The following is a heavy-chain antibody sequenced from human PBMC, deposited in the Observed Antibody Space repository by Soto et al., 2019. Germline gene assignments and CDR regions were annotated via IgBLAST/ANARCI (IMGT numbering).Heavy chain of an antibody. CDR3: AKSPGESYAYYLDY. Sequence: GGSLRLSCAASGFTVSSNYMSWVRQAPGKGLEWVSVIYSGGSTYYADSVKGRFTISRDNSKKTLFLQMNFLRAEDTAVYFCAKSPGESYAYYLDYWGQGTLVTV. CDR1: GFTVSSNY. J-gene: IGHJ4*02. CDR2: IYSGGST. V-gene: IGHV3-66*01. D-gene: IGHD5-18*01.